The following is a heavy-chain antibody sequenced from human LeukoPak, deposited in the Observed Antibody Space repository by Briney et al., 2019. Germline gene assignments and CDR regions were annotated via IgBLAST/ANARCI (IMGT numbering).Heavy chain of an antibody. V-gene: IGHV1-3*03. CDR3: ARSFSRRWWSIDY. J-gene: IGHJ4*02. CDR2: INPGNGDT. CDR1: GYSFTSQD. D-gene: IGHD2-15*01. Sequence: GASVKVSCKTSGYSFTSQDMHWVRQAPGQSLEWMGCINPGNGDTKYSQEFQGRVTITRDTSASTAYMELSSLRSEDMAVYYCARSFSRRWWSIDYWGQGTLVTVSS.